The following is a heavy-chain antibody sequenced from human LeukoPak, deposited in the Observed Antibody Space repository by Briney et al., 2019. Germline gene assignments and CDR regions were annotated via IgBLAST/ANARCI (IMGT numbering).Heavy chain of an antibody. J-gene: IGHJ4*02. CDR1: GGSFSGYY. V-gene: IGHV4-34*01. CDR3: ARGARGITVAGL. D-gene: IGHD6-19*01. Sequence: SETLSLTCAVYGGSFSGYYWSWIRQPPGEGLEWIGEINHSGSTNYNPSLKSRVTISVDTSKNQFSLMLSSVTAADTAVYYCARGARGITVAGLWGQGTLVTVSS. CDR2: INHSGST.